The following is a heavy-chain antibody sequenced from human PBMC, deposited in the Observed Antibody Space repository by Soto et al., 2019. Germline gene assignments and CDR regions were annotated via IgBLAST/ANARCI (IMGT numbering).Heavy chain of an antibody. Sequence: SVKVSCKASGFTFTSSAVQWVRQARGQRLEWIGWIVVGSGNTNYAQKFQERVTITRDMSTSTAYMELSSLRSEDTAVYYCAADALVVPAAMVFDYWGQGTPVTVSS. D-gene: IGHD2-2*01. CDR1: GFTFTSSA. V-gene: IGHV1-58*01. J-gene: IGHJ4*02. CDR2: IVVGSGNT. CDR3: AADALVVPAAMVFDY.